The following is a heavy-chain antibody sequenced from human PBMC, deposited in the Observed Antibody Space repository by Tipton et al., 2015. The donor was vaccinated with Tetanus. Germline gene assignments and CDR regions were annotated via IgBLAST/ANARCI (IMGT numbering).Heavy chain of an antibody. J-gene: IGHJ2*01. D-gene: IGHD3-3*01. CDR2: IYPGDSDT. V-gene: IGHV5-51*01. Sequence: QLVQSGAEVKKPGESLKISCQGSGYIFRNYWIGWVRQMPGKGLEWMGIIYPGDSDTRYSPSFQGQVTISADKSSNTAYLQWSSLKASDTAMYYCARRLGPYTGDYIWHFDLWGRGTLVTVSS. CDR1: GYIFRNYW. CDR3: ARRLGPYTGDYIWHFDL.